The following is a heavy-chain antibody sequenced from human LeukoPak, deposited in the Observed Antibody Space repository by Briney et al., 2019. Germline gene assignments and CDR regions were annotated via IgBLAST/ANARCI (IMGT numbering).Heavy chain of an antibody. CDR3: AVTSGSWYYFDY. CDR1: GYTFTGYY. V-gene: IGHV1-2*02. D-gene: IGHD6-13*01. Sequence: GASVKVSCKASGYTFTGYYMHWVRQAPGQGLEWMGWINPNSGGTDYAQKFQGRVTMTRDTSISTAYMELSRLRSDDTAVYYCAVTSGSWYYFDYWGQGALVTVSS. J-gene: IGHJ4*02. CDR2: INPNSGGT.